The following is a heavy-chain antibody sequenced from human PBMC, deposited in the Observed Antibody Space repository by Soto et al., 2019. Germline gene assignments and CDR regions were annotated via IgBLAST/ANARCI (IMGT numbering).Heavy chain of an antibody. CDR1: GASISSSSYF. V-gene: IGHV4-39*01. CDR2: IFYSGST. CDR3: ARHPSDFWFDP. Sequence: QLQLQESGPGLVKPSETLSFTSRVSGASISSSSYFWGWFRQPPGKGLEGIGSIFYSGSTYYNPSLKSRVTVSVDTSKNQFSLKLSSVTAADTAVYYCARHPSDFWFDPWGQGTLVTVSS. J-gene: IGHJ5*02. D-gene: IGHD2-21*02.